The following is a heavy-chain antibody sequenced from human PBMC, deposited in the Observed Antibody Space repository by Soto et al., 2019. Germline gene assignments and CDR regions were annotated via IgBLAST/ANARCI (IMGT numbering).Heavy chain of an antibody. CDR2: LNPNSGNT. J-gene: IGHJ5*02. CDR3: ARDHRYNWNDEGWFDP. CDR1: GYIFSTYD. D-gene: IGHD1-20*01. Sequence: QVQLVQSGAEVKKPGASVKVSCKASGYIFSTYDINWVRQAPGQGLEWMGWLNPNSGNTGYAQKFQGRVTMTRNTFIITAYMELSSLGSEDTAVYYCARDHRYNWNDEGWFDPWGQGTLVTVSS. V-gene: IGHV1-8*01.